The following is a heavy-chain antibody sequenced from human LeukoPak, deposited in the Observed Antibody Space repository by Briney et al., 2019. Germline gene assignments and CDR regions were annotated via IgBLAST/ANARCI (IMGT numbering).Heavy chain of an antibody. CDR1: GFTFSSYW. D-gene: IGHD3-22*01. J-gene: IGHJ3*02. CDR3: ERKDSRTAPFGFDI. V-gene: IGHV3-7*01. CDR2: IKQDGSEK. Sequence: GGPLRLSCAASGFTFSSYWMSGVRQAPGKGLEWVANIKQDGSEKYYVDSVKGRFTISRDNAKNSLYLQMNSLRAEDTAVYDCERKDSRTAPFGFDIWGQGTMVTVSS.